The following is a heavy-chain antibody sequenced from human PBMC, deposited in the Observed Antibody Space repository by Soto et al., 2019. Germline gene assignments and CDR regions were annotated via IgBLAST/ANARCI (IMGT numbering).Heavy chain of an antibody. Sequence: EVQLLESGGGLVQPGGSLRLSCAASGFTFSSYAMSWVRQAPGKGLEWVSAISGSGGSTYYADSVKGRFTISRDNSKSTLYLQMNSLRAEDTAVYYCAKDSSRRRYSSSTSCYMGGALDYWGQGTLVTVSS. D-gene: IGHD2-2*02. CDR3: AKDSSRRRYSSSTSCYMGGALDY. V-gene: IGHV3-23*01. J-gene: IGHJ4*02. CDR2: ISGSGGST. CDR1: GFTFSSYA.